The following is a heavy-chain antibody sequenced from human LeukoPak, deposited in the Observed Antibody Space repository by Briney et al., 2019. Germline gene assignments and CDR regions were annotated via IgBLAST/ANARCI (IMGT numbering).Heavy chain of an antibody. D-gene: IGHD2-15*01. CDR3: GRVAATFYFDGMDV. CDR1: GFTFSSYA. Sequence: GGSLRLSCAASGFTFSSYAMSWVRQAPGKGLEWVANIKQDGSDKYYVDSVNGRFTISRDNAKNSLYLQMNSLRAEDTAVYYCGRVAATFYFDGMDVWGQGTTVTVSS. J-gene: IGHJ6*02. V-gene: IGHV3-7*05. CDR2: IKQDGSDK.